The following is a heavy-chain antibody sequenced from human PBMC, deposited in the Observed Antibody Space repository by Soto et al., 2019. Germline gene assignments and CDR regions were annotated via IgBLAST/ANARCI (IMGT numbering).Heavy chain of an antibody. J-gene: IGHJ4*02. Sequence: QVQLQESGPGLVKPSGTLSLTCAVSGGSIRSNNRWSWVRQPPGKGLELIGEIFHSGSTNYNPSLKTRVTRSVDESKNQFSLKVTSVTAADTAVYYCARVYSGSYSDSWGQGTLVTVSS. D-gene: IGHD1-26*01. CDR3: ARVYSGSYSDS. CDR2: IFHSGST. V-gene: IGHV4-4*02. CDR1: GGSIRSNNR.